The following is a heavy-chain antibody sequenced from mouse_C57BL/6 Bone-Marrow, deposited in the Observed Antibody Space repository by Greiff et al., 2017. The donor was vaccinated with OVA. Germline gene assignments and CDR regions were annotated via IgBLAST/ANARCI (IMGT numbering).Heavy chain of an antibody. D-gene: IGHD3-2*02. CDR2: ISSGGDYI. CDR3: TREAAQYYAMDY. J-gene: IGHJ4*01. CDR1: GFTFSSYA. V-gene: IGHV5-9-1*02. Sequence: EVQLVESGEGLVKPGGSLKLSCAASGFTFSSYAMSWVRQTPEKRLEWVAYISSGGDYIYYADNVKGRFTISRDNARNTLYLQMSSLKSEDTAMYYCTREAAQYYAMDYWGQGTSVTVSS.